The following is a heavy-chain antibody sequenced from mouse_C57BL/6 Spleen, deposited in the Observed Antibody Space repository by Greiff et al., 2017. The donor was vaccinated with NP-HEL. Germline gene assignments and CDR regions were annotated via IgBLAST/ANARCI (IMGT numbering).Heavy chain of an antibody. Sequence: QVQLQQSGTELVKPGASVKLSCKASGYNFTSYWMHWVKQRPGQGLEWIGNINPSNGGTNYNEKFKSKATLTVDKSSRTAYMQLSSLTSEDSAVYYCARRAVVAHWDWYFDVWGTGTTVTVSS. D-gene: IGHD1-1*01. J-gene: IGHJ1*03. CDR2: INPSNGGT. CDR3: ARRAVVAHWDWYFDV. CDR1: GYNFTSYW. V-gene: IGHV1-53*01.